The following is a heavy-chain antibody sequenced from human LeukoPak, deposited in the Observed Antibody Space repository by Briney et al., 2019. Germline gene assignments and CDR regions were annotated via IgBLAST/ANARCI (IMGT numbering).Heavy chain of an antibody. J-gene: IGHJ4*02. CDR2: ISYDGSNK. CDR1: GFTFSSYA. CDR3: AREDYVWGSYRSSGSD. D-gene: IGHD3-16*02. V-gene: IGHV3-30*14. Sequence: GGSLRLSCAASGFTFSSYAMHWVRQAPGKGLEWVAVISYDGSNKYYADSVKGRFTISRDNSKNTLYLQMNSLRAEDTAVYYCAREDYVWGSYRSSGSDWGQGTLVTVSS.